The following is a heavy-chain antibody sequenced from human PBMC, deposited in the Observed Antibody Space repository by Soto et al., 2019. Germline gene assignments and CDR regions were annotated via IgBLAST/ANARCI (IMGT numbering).Heavy chain of an antibody. Sequence: GGSLRLSCAASGFTFDDYAMHWVRQAPGKGLEWVSGISWNSGSIGYADSVKGRFTISRDNAKNSLYLQMNSLRAEDTALYYCAKDMGGGYCSGGSCSADAFDIWGQGTMVTVSS. CDR1: GFTFDDYA. D-gene: IGHD2-15*01. J-gene: IGHJ3*02. CDR2: ISWNSGSI. CDR3: AKDMGGGYCSGGSCSADAFDI. V-gene: IGHV3-9*01.